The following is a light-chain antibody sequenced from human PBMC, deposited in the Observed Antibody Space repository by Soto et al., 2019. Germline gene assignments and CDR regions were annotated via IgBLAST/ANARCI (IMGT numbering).Light chain of an antibody. CDR3: QSYDSSLSGSRV. J-gene: IGLJ2*01. Sequence: QAVVTQPPSVSGAPGQRVTISCTGTSSNIGAGYGVHWYQQLPGTAPKLLISGNNNRPSGVPDRFSGSKSGTSASLAITGLQAEDEADYYCQSYDSSLSGSRVFGGGTKPPS. CDR1: SSNIGAGYG. V-gene: IGLV1-40*01. CDR2: GNN.